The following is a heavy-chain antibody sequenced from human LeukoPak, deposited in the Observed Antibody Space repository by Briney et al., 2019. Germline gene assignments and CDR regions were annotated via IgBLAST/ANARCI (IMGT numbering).Heavy chain of an antibody. CDR1: GYTFTSYD. CDR2: MNSNSGNT. V-gene: IGHV1-8*01. CDR3: ARGRSGGIDEGFDY. J-gene: IGHJ4*02. Sequence: ASVKVSCKASGYTFTSYDSNWVRQATGQGLEWMGWMNSNSGNTGYAQKFQGRVTMTRNTSISTAYMELSSLRSEDTAVYYCARGRSGGIDEGFDYWGQGTLVTVSS. D-gene: IGHD1-26*01.